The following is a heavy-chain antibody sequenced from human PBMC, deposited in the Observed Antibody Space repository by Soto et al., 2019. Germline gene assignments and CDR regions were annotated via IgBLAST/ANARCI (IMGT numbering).Heavy chain of an antibody. Sequence: SETLSLTCAVYGGSFSGYYWSWIRQPPGKGLEWIGEINHSGSTNYNPSLKSRVTISVDTSKNQFSLKLSSVTAADTAVYYCARGRPHPPGIAAAGPYYFDYWGQGTLVTVSS. J-gene: IGHJ4*02. V-gene: IGHV4-34*01. CDR3: ARGRPHPPGIAAAGPYYFDY. CDR1: GGSFSGYY. D-gene: IGHD6-13*01. CDR2: INHSGST.